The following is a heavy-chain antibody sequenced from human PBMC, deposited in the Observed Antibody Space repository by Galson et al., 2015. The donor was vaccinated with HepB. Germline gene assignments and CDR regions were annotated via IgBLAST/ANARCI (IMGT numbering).Heavy chain of an antibody. CDR1: GFTFSSYS. CDR2: ISSSSSYI. J-gene: IGHJ6*02. D-gene: IGHD3-3*01. V-gene: IGHV3-21*01. Sequence: SLRLSCAASGFTFSSYSMNWVRQAPGKGLEWVSSISSSSSYIYYADSVKGRFTISRDNAKNSLYLQMNSLRAEDTAVYYCARGPITIFGVVHKLRHYGMDVWGQGTTVTVSS. CDR3: ARGPITIFGVVHKLRHYGMDV.